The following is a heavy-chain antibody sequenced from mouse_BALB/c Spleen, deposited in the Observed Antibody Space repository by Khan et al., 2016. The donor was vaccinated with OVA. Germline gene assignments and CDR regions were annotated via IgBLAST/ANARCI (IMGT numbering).Heavy chain of an antibody. V-gene: IGHV1S81*02. J-gene: IGHJ2*01. CDR1: GYTFTSYW. D-gene: IGHD1-1*01. Sequence: QVQLQQSGAELVKAGASVKMSCKASGYTFTSYWMHWVKQRLGQGLEWFAETNPTNGRTYYNEKFKSKATLTVDKSSSTAYMLLSGPTFEDSAVYYCARINKRVATYCDYWGQGTTLTGSS. CDR2: TNPTNGRT. CDR3: ARINKRVATYCDY.